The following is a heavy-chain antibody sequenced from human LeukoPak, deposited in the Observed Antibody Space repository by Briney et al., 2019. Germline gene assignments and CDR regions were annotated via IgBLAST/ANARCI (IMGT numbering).Heavy chain of an antibody. V-gene: IGHV3-9*03. D-gene: IGHD6-13*01. J-gene: IGHJ3*02. Sequence: QPGRSLRLSCAASGFTFGDYAMHWVRQTPGKGLEWVSGISWNGGRIGYADSVEGRFTISRDNAKNSLNLQMNSLRVEDMAFYYCAKDEYSSPHGAFDIWGQGTMVTVSS. CDR1: GFTFGDYA. CDR3: AKDEYSSPHGAFDI. CDR2: ISWNGGRI.